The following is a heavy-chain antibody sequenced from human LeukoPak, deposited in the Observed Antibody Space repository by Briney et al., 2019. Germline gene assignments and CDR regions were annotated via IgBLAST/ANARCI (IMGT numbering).Heavy chain of an antibody. CDR1: GYTFTGYY. Sequence: ASVKVSCKASGYTFTGYYMHWVRQAPGQGLEWMGWINSNSGGVHYAQNFQGRVTMTRDTSISTAYMDLTRLRYDNTAVYFCARYLAAPYDAFDIWGQGTMVTVSS. CDR2: INSNSGGV. D-gene: IGHD2-15*01. V-gene: IGHV1-2*02. J-gene: IGHJ3*02. CDR3: ARYLAAPYDAFDI.